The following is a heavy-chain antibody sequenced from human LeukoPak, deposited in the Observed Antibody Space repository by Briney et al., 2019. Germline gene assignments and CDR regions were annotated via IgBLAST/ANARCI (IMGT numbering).Heavy chain of an antibody. V-gene: IGHV3-53*01. Sequence: PGGSLRLSCAASGFTVSSNYMSWVRQAPGKGLEWVSVIYSSGTTYYADSVKGRFTISRDNAKNSLYLQMNSLRAEDTAVYYCAKDRPRSIFGVVIKGAFDIWGQGTMVTVSS. CDR1: GFTVSSNY. D-gene: IGHD3-3*01. CDR2: IYSSGTT. J-gene: IGHJ3*02. CDR3: AKDRPRSIFGVVIKGAFDI.